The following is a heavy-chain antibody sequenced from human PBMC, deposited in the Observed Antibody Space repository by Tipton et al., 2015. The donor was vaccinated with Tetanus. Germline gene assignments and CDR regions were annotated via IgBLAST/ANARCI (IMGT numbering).Heavy chain of an antibody. CDR3: ASGRTLDY. J-gene: IGHJ4*02. CDR2: ISSTSSYI. Sequence: TWVRQAPGTGLQWVASISSTSSYIYYADSLKGRSTISRDNAKNSLYLQIDSLGAEDTALYYCASGRTLDYWGQGTLVTVSS. V-gene: IGHV3-21*01.